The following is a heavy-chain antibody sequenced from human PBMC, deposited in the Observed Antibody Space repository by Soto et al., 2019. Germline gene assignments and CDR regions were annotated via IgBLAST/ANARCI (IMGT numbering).Heavy chain of an antibody. CDR1: GFTFSSYA. Sequence: PGGSLRLSCAASGFTFSSYAMSWVRQAPGKGLEWVSAISGSGGSTYYADSVKGRFTISRDNSKNTLYLQMNSLRAEDTAVYYCAKDTSARVYDILTGHPNPAPFDYWGQGTLVTVSS. CDR3: AKDTSARVYDILTGHPNPAPFDY. J-gene: IGHJ4*02. CDR2: ISGSGGST. V-gene: IGHV3-23*01. D-gene: IGHD3-9*01.